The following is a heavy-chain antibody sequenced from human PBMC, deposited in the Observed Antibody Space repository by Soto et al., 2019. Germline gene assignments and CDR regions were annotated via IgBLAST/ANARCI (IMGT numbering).Heavy chain of an antibody. CDR3: AHRWQWLDPSASFDY. J-gene: IGHJ4*02. CDR1: GFSLSTSGVG. CDR2: IYWNDDK. V-gene: IGHV2-5*01. D-gene: IGHD6-19*01. Sequence: SGPTLVKPTQTLTLTCTFSGFSLSTSGVGVGWIRQPPGKALEWLALIYWNDDKRYSPSLKSRLTITKETSKNQVVLTMTNMDPVDTATYYCAHRWQWLDPSASFDYWGQGTLVTVSS.